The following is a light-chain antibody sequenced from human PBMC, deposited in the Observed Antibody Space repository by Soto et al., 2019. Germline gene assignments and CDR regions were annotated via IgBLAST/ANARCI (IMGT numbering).Light chain of an antibody. CDR2: GTF. CDR3: QQYGSSART. V-gene: IGKV3-20*01. Sequence: EVVLTQSPGTLSLSPGDRATLSCRASQSITPSYLAWYQQKPGRAPRLLIFGTFTRATGIPDRFSGTGSGTDFTLTISRLEPEDFAVYYCQQYGSSARTFGPGTKVEIK. J-gene: IGKJ1*01. CDR1: QSITPSY.